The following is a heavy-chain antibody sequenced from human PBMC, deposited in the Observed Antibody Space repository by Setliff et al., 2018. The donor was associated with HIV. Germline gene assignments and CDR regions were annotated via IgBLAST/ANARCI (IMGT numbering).Heavy chain of an antibody. J-gene: IGHJ4*02. V-gene: IGHV4-38-2*01. Sequence: SETLSLTCAVSGYSISSGYFWGWIRQPPGKGLEWIGSLYHSGTNFYNPSLKSRVTISLDTSTNRFSLKLNFVTAADTAIYYCARQVGSQYSYWAYYFDSWGQGALVTVSS. CDR3: ARQVGSQYSYWAYYFDS. CDR1: GYSISSGYF. D-gene: IGHD5-18*01. CDR2: LYHSGTN.